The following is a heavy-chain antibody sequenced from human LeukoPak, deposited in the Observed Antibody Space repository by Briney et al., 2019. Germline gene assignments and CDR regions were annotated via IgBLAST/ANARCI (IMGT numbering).Heavy chain of an antibody. CDR2: MKANSGDT. D-gene: IGHD2-15*01. J-gene: IGHJ1*01. Sequence: ASVKLSCKASGYTFGNYEIYWVRQAPGQGLGWMGWMKANSGDTGYPERFRGRVTMTRDTSVSTAYMELNNLRSEDTAVYYCARGNCSGHACYTADFLQHWGQGTLITVS. CDR1: GYTFGNYE. V-gene: IGHV1-8*01. CDR3: ARGNCSGHACYTADFLQH.